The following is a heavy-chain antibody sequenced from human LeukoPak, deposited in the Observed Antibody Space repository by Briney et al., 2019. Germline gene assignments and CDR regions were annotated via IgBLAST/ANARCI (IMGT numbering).Heavy chain of an antibody. V-gene: IGHV3-21*01. CDR3: ARAYYGDYPYYYYYYMDV. Sequence: GGSLRLSCVVSGFTFRNYNMNWVRQAPGKGLEWVSSISTSHSYIYYADSVTGRFTISRDNAKNSLYLQMNSLRAEDTAVYYCARAYYGDYPYYYYYYMDVWGKGTTVTVSS. CDR2: ISTSHSYI. CDR1: GFTFRNYN. D-gene: IGHD4-17*01. J-gene: IGHJ6*03.